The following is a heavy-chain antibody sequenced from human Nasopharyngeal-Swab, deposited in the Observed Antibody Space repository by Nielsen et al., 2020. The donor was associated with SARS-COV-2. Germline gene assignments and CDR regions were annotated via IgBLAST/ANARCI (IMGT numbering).Heavy chain of an antibody. CDR1: GFPFTNYG. D-gene: IGHD6-13*01. V-gene: IGHV3-30*18. Sequence: GGPLRPSCAASGFPFTNYGVHWVRQAPGKGLEWVAAISYDGSNQYYADSVKGRFTISRDNSENTLYLQLSSLRTDDTATYYCAKARDSSIWYRNYFDCWGQGTLVTVSS. CDR2: ISYDGSNQ. J-gene: IGHJ4*02. CDR3: AKARDSSIWYRNYFDC.